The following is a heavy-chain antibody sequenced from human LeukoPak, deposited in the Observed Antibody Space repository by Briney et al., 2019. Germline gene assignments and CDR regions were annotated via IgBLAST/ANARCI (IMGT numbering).Heavy chain of an antibody. V-gene: IGHV3-23*01. Sequence: PAGSLRLSCAASGFTFSSYAMTWVRQAPGKGLEWVSAVSGSGGSTYYADSVKGRFTISRDNSKNTLYLQMNSLRAEDTAVYYCAKGLVDYFDYWGQGTLVTVSS. CDR3: AKGLVDYFDY. CDR2: VSGSGGST. D-gene: IGHD2-8*02. CDR1: GFTFSSYA. J-gene: IGHJ4*02.